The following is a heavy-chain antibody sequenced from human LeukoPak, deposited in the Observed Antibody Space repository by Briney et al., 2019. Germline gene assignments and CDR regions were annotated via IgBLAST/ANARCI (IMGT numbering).Heavy chain of an antibody. V-gene: IGHV3-33*01. D-gene: IGHD3-10*01. CDR1: GFTFSSYG. CDR3: AGYGSGPFDY. Sequence: PGGSLRLSCAASGFTFSSYGMHWVRQAPGKGLEWVAVIWFDGSNTYYADSVKGRFTISRDNSKNTLYLQMNSLRTEDTAVYYCAGYGSGPFDYWGQGTLVTVSS. CDR2: IWFDGSNT. J-gene: IGHJ4*02.